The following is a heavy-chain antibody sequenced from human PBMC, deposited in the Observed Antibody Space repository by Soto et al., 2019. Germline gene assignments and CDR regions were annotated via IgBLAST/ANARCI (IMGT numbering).Heavy chain of an antibody. D-gene: IGHD3-22*01. CDR2: IYYSGSA. CDR3: SRSRNSVYWLFDY. J-gene: IGHJ4*02. CDR1: GGSISSYY. Sequence: PSETLSLTCTVSGGSISSYYWNWIRQSPGKGLEWIGYIYYSGSAHYNPSLKSRVTISMDLSGNQFSLKLRPLTAADTAVYYCSRSRNSVYWLFDYWGQGT. V-gene: IGHV4-59*01.